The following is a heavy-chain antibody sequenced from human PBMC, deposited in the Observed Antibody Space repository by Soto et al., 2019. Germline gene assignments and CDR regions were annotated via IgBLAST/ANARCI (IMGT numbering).Heavy chain of an antibody. Sequence: QVQLQESGPGLVKPSETLSLTCTVSGGTISRYYWSWIRQPPGKGLEWIGYMYNTGSTVYNPSFKSRVTTSVDTSKNQFSLKLNRVTAADTAVYYCARDLWGYCGTDCYPLDVWGQGTTVTVSS. CDR1: GGTISRYY. J-gene: IGHJ6*02. D-gene: IGHD2-21*02. V-gene: IGHV4-59*01. CDR3: ARDLWGYCGTDCYPLDV. CDR2: MYNTGST.